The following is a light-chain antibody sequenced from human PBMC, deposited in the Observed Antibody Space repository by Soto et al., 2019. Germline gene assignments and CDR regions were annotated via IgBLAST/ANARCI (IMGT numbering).Light chain of an antibody. CDR3: HQYANSPLT. J-gene: IGKJ4*01. Sequence: EIVLTQSPGTLSLSPGERATLSCRASQSVGNNYLAWYQQKPGQAPRLLIYDASSRATGFPDRFSGSGSGADFTLTISRLEAEDFAVYYCHQYANSPLTFGGGTKVEIK. V-gene: IGKV3-20*01. CDR1: QSVGNNY. CDR2: DAS.